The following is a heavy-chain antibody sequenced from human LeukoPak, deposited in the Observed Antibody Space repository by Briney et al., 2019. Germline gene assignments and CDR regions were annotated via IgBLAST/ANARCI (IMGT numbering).Heavy chain of an antibody. CDR1: GYTFTSYY. V-gene: IGHV1-46*01. CDR2: INPSGGST. CDR3: ARPHTPYSSGYGAFDI. J-gene: IGHJ3*02. Sequence: GASVKVSCKASGYTFTSYYMHWVRQAPGQGLEWMGIINPSGGSTSYAQKFQGRVTMTRDMSTSTVYMELSSLRSEDTAVYYCARPHTPYSSGYGAFDIWGQGTMVTVSS. D-gene: IGHD3-22*01.